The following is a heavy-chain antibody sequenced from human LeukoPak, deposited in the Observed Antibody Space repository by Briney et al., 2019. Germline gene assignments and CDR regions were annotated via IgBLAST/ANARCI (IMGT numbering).Heavy chain of an antibody. J-gene: IGHJ3*02. Sequence: PSETLSLTCTVSGGSISSSSYYWGWIRQPPGKGLEWIGSIYYSGSTYYNPSLKSRVTISVDKSKNQFSLKLTSVTAADTAVYYCARARWLQLGHDAFDIWGQGTMVTVSS. CDR1: GGSISSSSYY. CDR2: IYYSGST. V-gene: IGHV4-39*07. D-gene: IGHD5-24*01. CDR3: ARARWLQLGHDAFDI.